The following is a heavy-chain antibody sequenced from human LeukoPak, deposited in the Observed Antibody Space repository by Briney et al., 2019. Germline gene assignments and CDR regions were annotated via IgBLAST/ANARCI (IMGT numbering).Heavy chain of an antibody. CDR3: GRDGTENQ. J-gene: IGHJ4*02. CDR2: INHEGSDK. D-gene: IGHD1-14*01. Sequence: GGSLRHSRAASGFTFCSSLMAWGRPAPGKGLEWVADINHEGSDKYYGDSVKGRFTISRDNAQNSLYLQINSLRAEDTALYYCGRDGTENQWGQGTLVTVSS. CDR1: GFTFCSSL. V-gene: IGHV3-7*05.